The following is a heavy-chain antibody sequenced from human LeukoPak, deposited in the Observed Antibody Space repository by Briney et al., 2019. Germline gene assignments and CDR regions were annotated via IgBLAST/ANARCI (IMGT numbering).Heavy chain of an antibody. J-gene: IGHJ4*02. V-gene: IGHV4-59*08. Sequence: PSETLSLTCTVSGGSISSYYWSWIRQPPGKGLEWIGYIYYSGSTKYNPSLKSRVSISVGTSKNQFSLKLSSVTAADTAVYYCARTARVPGYWGQGTLVTVSS. CDR1: GGSISSYY. CDR2: IYYSGST. CDR3: ARTARVPGY. D-gene: IGHD2-2*01.